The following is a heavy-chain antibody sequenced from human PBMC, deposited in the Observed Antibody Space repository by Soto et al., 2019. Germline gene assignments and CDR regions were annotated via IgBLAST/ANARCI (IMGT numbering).Heavy chain of an antibody. Sequence: PGGSLRLSCAASGFTFSSYWMSWVRQAPGKGLEWVANIKQDGSKKYYVDSVKGRFTISRDNAKNSLYLQMNSLRAEDTAVYYCAKDLGYCSSTSCYYMDVWGKGTTVTVSS. CDR3: AKDLGYCSSTSCYYMDV. CDR2: IKQDGSKK. D-gene: IGHD2-2*01. J-gene: IGHJ6*03. V-gene: IGHV3-7*01. CDR1: GFTFSSYW.